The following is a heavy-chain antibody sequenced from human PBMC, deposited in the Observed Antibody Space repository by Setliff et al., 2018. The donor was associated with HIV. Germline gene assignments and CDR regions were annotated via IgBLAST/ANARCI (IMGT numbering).Heavy chain of an antibody. CDR2: IYYSGTT. Sequence: LSLTCTVSGGSISRDSFYWGWFRQPPGEGLEWIGSIYYSGTTYYAPSLETRLTISVDTSTNQFSLKLTSVTAADTAVYYCARQGSLCPDCYLDSWGQGTLVTVSS. CDR1: GGSISRDSFY. J-gene: IGHJ4*02. V-gene: IGHV4-39*01. CDR3: ARQGSLCPDCYLDS. D-gene: IGHD2-21*01.